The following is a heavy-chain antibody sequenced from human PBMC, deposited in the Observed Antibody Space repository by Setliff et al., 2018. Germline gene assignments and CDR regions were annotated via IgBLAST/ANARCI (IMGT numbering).Heavy chain of an antibody. J-gene: IGHJ5*02. D-gene: IGHD3-10*01. CDR2: ISHSGNT. CDR1: GGSFSGYY. CDR3: ARVLVLGYNWFDP. V-gene: IGHV4-34*01. Sequence: TLSLTCAVYGGSFSGYYWSWIRQSPEKGLEWIGEISHSGNTNYNPSLKSRVTISIDTSKNQFSLKVNSVTAADTAVYYCARVLVLGYNWFDPWGQGTLVTV.